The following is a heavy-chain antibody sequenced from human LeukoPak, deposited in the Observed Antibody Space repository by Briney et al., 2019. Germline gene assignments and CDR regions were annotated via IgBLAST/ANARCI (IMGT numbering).Heavy chain of an antibody. D-gene: IGHD2-21*02. CDR3: AKDIVGGGDDY. CDR2: IQGDGKKE. CDR1: GFNFTKLW. Sequence: PGVPLRLPCEVSGFNFTKLWVRGARHATGEAGEWGANIQGDGKKENYVASVRGRFTISRDNAKNSIYLQMNSLRVEDTAVYYCAKDIVGGGDDYWGQGPLVIVSS. J-gene: IGHJ4*02. V-gene: IGHV3-7*01.